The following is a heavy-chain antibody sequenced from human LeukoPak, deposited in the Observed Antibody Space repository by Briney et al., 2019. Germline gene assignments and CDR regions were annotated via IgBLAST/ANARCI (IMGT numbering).Heavy chain of an antibody. V-gene: IGHV1-69*04. CDR3: ARGDSSSWAFDY. D-gene: IGHD6-13*01. CDR1: GGTFSSYA. J-gene: IGHJ4*02. CDR2: IIPILGIA. Sequence: SVKVSCKASGGTFSSYAISWVRQAPGQGLEWMGRIIPILGIANYAQKFQGRVTITTDESTSTAYMELSSLRSEDTAVYYCARGDSSSWAFDYWGQGTLVTVSS.